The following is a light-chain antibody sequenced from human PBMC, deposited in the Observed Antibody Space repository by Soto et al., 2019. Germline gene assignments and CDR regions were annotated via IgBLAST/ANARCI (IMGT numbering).Light chain of an antibody. V-gene: IGLV3-1*01. CDR3: QAWDSNTMI. CDR2: RDF. Sequence: SSELTQSPSVSVSPGQTANITCSGDKLSNKYVSWYQQKPGQSPVVVIHRDFKRPSGIPERFSGSNSGNTATLTISGTQAVDEADYYCQAWDSNTMIFGGGTKVTVL. J-gene: IGLJ2*01. CDR1: KLSNKY.